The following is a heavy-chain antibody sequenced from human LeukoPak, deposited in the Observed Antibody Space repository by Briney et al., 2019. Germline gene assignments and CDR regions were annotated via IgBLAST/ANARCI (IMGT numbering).Heavy chain of an antibody. CDR1: GFTFSSYW. V-gene: IGHV3-7*01. CDR2: IKQDGSEK. J-gene: IGHJ5*02. D-gene: IGHD6-13*01. Sequence: GGSLRLSCAASGFTFSSYWMSWVRQAPGKGLEWVANIKQDGSEKYYVDSVKGRFTISRDNAKNSLYLQMNSLRAEDTAVYYCARDRKQQLIGAWFDPWGQGTLVTVSS. CDR3: ARDRKQQLIGAWFDP.